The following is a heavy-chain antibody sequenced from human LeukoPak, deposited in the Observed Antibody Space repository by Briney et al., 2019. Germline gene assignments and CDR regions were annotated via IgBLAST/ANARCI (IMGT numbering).Heavy chain of an antibody. V-gene: IGHV3-7*03. J-gene: IGHJ4*02. Sequence: GGSLRLYCAASGFTFSSYWMSWVRQAPGKGLEWVANIKQDGSEKYYVDSVKGRFTISRDNAKNSLYLQMNSLRAEDTAVYYCARGRSGMVIVYWGQGTLVTVSS. CDR1: GFTFSSYW. CDR3: ARGRSGMVIVY. CDR2: IKQDGSEK. D-gene: IGHD5-18*01.